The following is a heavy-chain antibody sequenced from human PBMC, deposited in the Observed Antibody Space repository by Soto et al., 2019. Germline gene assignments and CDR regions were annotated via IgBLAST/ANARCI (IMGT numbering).Heavy chain of an antibody. D-gene: IGHD6-13*01. CDR1: GGSFSGYY. V-gene: IGHV4-34*01. CDR3: ARSGYSSSWLSF. Sequence: SETLSLTCAVYGGSFSGYYWSWIRQPPGKGLEWIGEINHSGSTNYNPYLKSRVTISVDKSKNQFSLKLSAVTAADTAVYYCARSGYSSSWLSFWGQGTLVTVSS. J-gene: IGHJ4*02. CDR2: INHSGST.